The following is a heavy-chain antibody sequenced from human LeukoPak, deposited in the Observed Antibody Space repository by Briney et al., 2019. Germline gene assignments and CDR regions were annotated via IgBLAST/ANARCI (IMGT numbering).Heavy chain of an antibody. CDR1: GYTFTSYY. V-gene: IGHV1-46*01. D-gene: IGHD6-6*01. Sequence: ASVKVSCKASGYTFTSYYMHWVRQAPGQGLEWMGIINPSGGSTSYAQKFQGRVTMTRDTSTSTAYMELSRLRSDDTAVYYCARDWSSSFDYWGQGTLVTVSS. J-gene: IGHJ4*02. CDR3: ARDWSSSFDY. CDR2: INPSGGST.